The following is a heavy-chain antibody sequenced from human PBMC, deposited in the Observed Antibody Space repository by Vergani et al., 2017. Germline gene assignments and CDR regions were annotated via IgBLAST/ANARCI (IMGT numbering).Heavy chain of an antibody. J-gene: IGHJ4*02. CDR1: GFTFSSYA. D-gene: IGHD6-13*01. Sequence: VQLLESGGGLVQPGGSLRLSCAASGFTFSSYAMSWVRQAPGKGLEWIGEINHSGSTNYNPSLKSRVTISVDTSKNQFSLKLSSVTAADTAVYYCARVSRQQLVQPYYFDYWGQGTLVTVSS. CDR2: INHSGST. CDR3: ARVSRQQLVQPYYFDY. V-gene: IGHV4-34*01.